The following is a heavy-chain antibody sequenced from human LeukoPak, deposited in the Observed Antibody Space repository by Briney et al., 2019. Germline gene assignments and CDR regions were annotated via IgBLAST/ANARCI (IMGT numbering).Heavy chain of an antibody. Sequence: SETLSLTCAVYGGSFSGYYWSWIRQPPGKGLEWIGEINHSGSTNYNPSLKRRVTISVDTSKNQFSLKLSSVTAADTAVYYCARGSDYDILTGYYPLRYWGQGTLVTVSS. J-gene: IGHJ4*02. D-gene: IGHD3-9*01. V-gene: IGHV4-34*01. CDR1: GGSFSGYY. CDR2: INHSGST. CDR3: ARGSDYDILTGYYPLRY.